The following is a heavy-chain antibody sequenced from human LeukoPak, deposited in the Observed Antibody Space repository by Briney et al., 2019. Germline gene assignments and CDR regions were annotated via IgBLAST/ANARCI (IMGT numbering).Heavy chain of an antibody. CDR3: AKLLTGRPSGYMDV. V-gene: IGHV3-30*18. CDR1: GFTFSNAW. CDR2: ISYDGSNK. J-gene: IGHJ6*03. Sequence: GGSLRLSCAASGFTFSNAWMSWVRQAPGKGLEWVAVISYDGSNKYYADSVKGRFTISRDNSKNTLYLQMNSLRAEDTAVYYCAKLLTGRPSGYMDVWGKGTTVSVSS. D-gene: IGHD6-6*01.